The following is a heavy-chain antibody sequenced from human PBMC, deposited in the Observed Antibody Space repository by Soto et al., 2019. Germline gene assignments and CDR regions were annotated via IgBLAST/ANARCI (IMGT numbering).Heavy chain of an antibody. D-gene: IGHD3-3*01. CDR3: ASGRFLEWYYYYGMDV. J-gene: IGHJ6*02. V-gene: IGHV1-69*05. Sequence: SVKVSCKASGGTFSSYAISWVRQAPGQGLEWMGGIIPIFGTANYAQKFQGRVTITTDESTSTAYMELSSLRSEDTAVYYCASGRFLEWYYYYGMDVWGQGTTVTVSS. CDR1: GGTFSSYA. CDR2: IIPIFGTA.